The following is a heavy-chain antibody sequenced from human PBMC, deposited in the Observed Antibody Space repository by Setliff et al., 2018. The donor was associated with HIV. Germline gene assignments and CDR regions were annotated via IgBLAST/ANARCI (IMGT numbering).Heavy chain of an antibody. Sequence: SETLSLTCAVYGGSFSGYYWSWIRQPPGKGLEWIGEINHSGSTNYNPSLKSRVTISVDTSMDQFSLKLNSVTAADTAVYYCARRLQFLEFLHGVGGLDVWGQGTTVTVSS. J-gene: IGHJ6*02. CDR1: GGSFSGYY. V-gene: IGHV4-34*01. CDR2: INHSGST. CDR3: ARRLQFLEFLHGVGGLDV. D-gene: IGHD3-3*01.